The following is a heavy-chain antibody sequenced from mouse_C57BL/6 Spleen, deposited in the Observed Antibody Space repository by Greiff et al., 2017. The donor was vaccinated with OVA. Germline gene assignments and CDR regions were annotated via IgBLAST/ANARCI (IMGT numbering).Heavy chain of an antibody. V-gene: IGHV1-55*01. J-gene: IGHJ3*01. CDR1: GYTFTSYW. D-gene: IGHD2-4*01. Sequence: QVQLQQPGAELVKPGASVKMSCKASGYTFTSYWITWVKQRPGQGLEWIGDIYPGSGSTNYNEKFKSKATLPVDTSSSTAYMQLSSLTSEDSAVYYCARGGYDYDGFAYWGQGTLVTVSA. CDR3: ARGGYDYDGFAY. CDR2: IYPGSGST.